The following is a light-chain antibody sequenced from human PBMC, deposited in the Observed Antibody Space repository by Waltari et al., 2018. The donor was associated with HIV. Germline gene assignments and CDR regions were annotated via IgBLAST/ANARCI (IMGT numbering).Light chain of an antibody. CDR3: QQVNMPFT. J-gene: IGKJ3*01. CDR2: AAS. V-gene: IGKV1-9*01. CDR1: QGISTY. Sequence: DIQLTQSPSFLSASVGDRVTVTCRAGQGISTYLAWYQQKPGKAPKLLIYAASTLQTAVPSRFSGSGSGTEFTLTISSLQPEDVATYYCQQVNMPFTFGPGTKVDIK.